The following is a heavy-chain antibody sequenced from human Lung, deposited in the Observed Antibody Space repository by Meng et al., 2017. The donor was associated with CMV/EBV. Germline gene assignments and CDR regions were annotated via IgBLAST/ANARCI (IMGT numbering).Heavy chain of an antibody. Sequence: SETLSLXXSVSGGSISSSSYYWGWIRQPPGKGLEWIGSLYQSGSTFYNPSLKSRVTISVDTSKNHFSLKLSSVTAADTAVYYCATPRAGYASGWSCDYWGQGAXVTVSS. D-gene: IGHD6-19*01. J-gene: IGHJ4*02. V-gene: IGHV4-39*07. CDR3: ATPRAGYASGWSCDY. CDR1: GGSISSSSYY. CDR2: LYQSGST.